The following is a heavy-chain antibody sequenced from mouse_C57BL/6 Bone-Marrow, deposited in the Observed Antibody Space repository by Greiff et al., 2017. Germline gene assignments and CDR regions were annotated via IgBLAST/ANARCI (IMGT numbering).Heavy chain of an antibody. D-gene: IGHD1-3*01. Sequence: QVHVKQSGAELAKPGASVKLSCKASGYTFTSYWMHWVKQRPGQGLEWIGYINPSSGYTKYNQKFKDKATLTADKSSSTAYMQLSSLAFEDSAVYYCANDNDDWGQGTTLTVSS. CDR2: INPSSGYT. V-gene: IGHV1-7*01. CDR3: ANDNDD. CDR1: GYTFTSYW. J-gene: IGHJ2*01.